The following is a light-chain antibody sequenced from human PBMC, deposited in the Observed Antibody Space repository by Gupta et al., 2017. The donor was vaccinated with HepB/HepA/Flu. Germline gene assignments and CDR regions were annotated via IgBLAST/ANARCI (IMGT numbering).Light chain of an antibody. J-gene: IGKJ5*01. V-gene: IGKV1-9*01. CDR2: AAS. CDR1: QDISTH. CDR3: QKFHCHPIS. Sequence: DIQLTQSPSFLSASIGDRVTITCRATQDISTHLVWYRQQVGKAPNLLIYAASTLQSVVQSRFSGRGSRKVFILTISSLQPEDGATYCCQKFHCHPISFGQGTRLDIK.